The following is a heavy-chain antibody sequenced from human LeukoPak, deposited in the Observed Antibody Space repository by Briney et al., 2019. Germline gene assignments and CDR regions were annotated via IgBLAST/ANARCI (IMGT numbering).Heavy chain of an antibody. Sequence: PSETLSLTCAVYGGSFSGYYWSWIRQPPGKGLEWIGEINHSGSTNYNPSLKSRVTISVDTSKNQFSLKLSSVTAADTAVYYCARDRGTMIVVASDAFDIWGQGTMVTVSS. V-gene: IGHV4-34*01. D-gene: IGHD3-22*01. CDR2: INHSGST. CDR3: ARDRGTMIVVASDAFDI. CDR1: GGSFSGYY. J-gene: IGHJ3*02.